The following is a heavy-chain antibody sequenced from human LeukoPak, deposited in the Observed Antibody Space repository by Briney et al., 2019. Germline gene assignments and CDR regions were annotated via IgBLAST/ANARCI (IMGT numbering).Heavy chain of an antibody. D-gene: IGHD2-2*01. V-gene: IGHV1-18*01. CDR1: GYTFISYG. Sequence: GASVKVSCKASGYTFISYGITWVRQAPGQGLEWMGWINTYNGKTNYAQKLQGRVTMTTDTSTSTAYMELRSLRSDDTAVYYCAMRGPYCSSSSCYDGHYYYYYFMDVWGKGTTVTVSS. CDR2: INTYNGKT. J-gene: IGHJ6*03. CDR3: AMRGPYCSSSSCYDGHYYYYYFMDV.